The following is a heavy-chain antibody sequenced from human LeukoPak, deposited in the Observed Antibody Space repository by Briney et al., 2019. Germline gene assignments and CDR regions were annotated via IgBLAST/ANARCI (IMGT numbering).Heavy chain of an antibody. V-gene: IGHV4-34*01. CDR1: GGSFSGYY. D-gene: IGHD5-18*01. CDR3: ASRDTATGLD. J-gene: IGHJ4*02. CDR2: INHSGST. Sequence: SETLSLTCAVYGGSFSGYYWSWIRQPPGKGLEWIGEINHSGSTNYNPSLKSRVTISVDTSKDQFSLKLNSVTAADTAVYYCASRDTATGLDWGQGTLVTVSS.